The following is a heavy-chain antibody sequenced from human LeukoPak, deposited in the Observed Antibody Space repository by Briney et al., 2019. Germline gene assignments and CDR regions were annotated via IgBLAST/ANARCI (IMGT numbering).Heavy chain of an antibody. Sequence: RASVKVSCKASGYTFTSYGISWVRQAPGQGLEWMGWISAYNGNTNYAQKLQGRVTMTKDTSTSPDYMELRSLRSDDTAVYYCARDRVATIGIYYYYGMGVWGQGTTVTVSS. J-gene: IGHJ6*02. D-gene: IGHD5-12*01. CDR1: GYTFTSYG. V-gene: IGHV1-18*01. CDR3: ARDRVATIGIYYYYGMGV. CDR2: ISAYNGNT.